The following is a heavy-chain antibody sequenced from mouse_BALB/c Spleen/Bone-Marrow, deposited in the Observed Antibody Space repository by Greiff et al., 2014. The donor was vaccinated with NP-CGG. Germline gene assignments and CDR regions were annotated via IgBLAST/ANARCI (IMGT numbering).Heavy chain of an antibody. D-gene: IGHD1-1*01. CDR1: GLSLTDYG. CDR2: IWSCGNT. Sequence: LSITCTVSGLSLTDYGVHWVRQSPGKGLEWLGVIWSCGNTDYNAAFISRLSISKDNSKSQVFFKMNSLQVNDTAIYDCARKSYYYGKGAMDYWGQGTPVTVSP. J-gene: IGHJ4*01. CDR3: ARKSYYYGKGAMDY. V-gene: IGHV2-2*02.